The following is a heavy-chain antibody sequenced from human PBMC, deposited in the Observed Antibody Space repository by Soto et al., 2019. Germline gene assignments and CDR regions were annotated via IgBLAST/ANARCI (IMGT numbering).Heavy chain of an antibody. Sequence: PGGSLRLSCAASGFTFSSYSMNWVRQAPGKGLEWVSSISSSSSYIYYADSVKGRFTISRDNAKNSLYLQMNSLRAEDTAVYYCARDMGIAVAGTRMDVWGQGTTVTVSS. J-gene: IGHJ6*02. CDR1: GFTFSSYS. CDR2: ISSSSSYI. D-gene: IGHD6-19*01. V-gene: IGHV3-21*01. CDR3: ARDMGIAVAGTRMDV.